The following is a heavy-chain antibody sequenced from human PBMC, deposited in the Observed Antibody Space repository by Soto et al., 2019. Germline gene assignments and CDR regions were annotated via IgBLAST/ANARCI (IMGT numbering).Heavy chain of an antibody. D-gene: IGHD2-15*01. CDR1: GYTFTRYG. J-gene: IGHJ4*02. CDR2: ISAYNGNT. V-gene: IGHV1-18*01. Sequence: QVQLVQSGAEVKKPGASVKVSCKASGYTFTRYGIIWVRQAPGQGLDWMGWISAYNGNTNYAQKLQGRVTMTTDTSTSTAHMELRSLRSDDTAVYYCARVAYKCSGVSCYDYWGQGTLVTVSS. CDR3: ARVAYKCSGVSCYDY.